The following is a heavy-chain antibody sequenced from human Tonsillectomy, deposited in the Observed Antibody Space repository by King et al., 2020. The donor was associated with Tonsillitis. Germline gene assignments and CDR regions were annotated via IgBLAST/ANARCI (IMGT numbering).Heavy chain of an antibody. D-gene: IGHD3-22*01. Sequence: VQLVESGGGLVKPGGSLRLSCAASGFTISNAWMSWVRQAPGKGLEWVGLIKRKIDGGPTAYAAPVKGRFTISRDDSKNTLYLQMNSLKTEDTALYYCSTAYYYDSSGYYYLPFDYWGQGTLVTVSS. V-gene: IGHV3-15*01. J-gene: IGHJ4*02. CDR3: STAYYYDSSGYYYLPFDY. CDR1: GFTISNAW. CDR2: IKRKIDGGPT.